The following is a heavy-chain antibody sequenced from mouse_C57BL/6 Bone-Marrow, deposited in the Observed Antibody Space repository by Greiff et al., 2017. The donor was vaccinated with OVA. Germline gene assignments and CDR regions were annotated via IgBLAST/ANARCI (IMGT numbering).Heavy chain of an antibody. V-gene: IGHV1-85*01. CDR1: GYTFTSYD. J-gene: IGHJ3*01. CDR3: AREGDWDVAWFAY. Sequence: VQLQQSGPELVKPGASVKLSCKASGYTFTSYDINWVKQRPGQGLEWIGWIYPRDGSTKYNEKFKGKATLTVDTSSSTAYMELHSLTSEDSAVYFCAREGDWDVAWFAYWGQGTLVTVSA. D-gene: IGHD4-1*01. CDR2: IYPRDGST.